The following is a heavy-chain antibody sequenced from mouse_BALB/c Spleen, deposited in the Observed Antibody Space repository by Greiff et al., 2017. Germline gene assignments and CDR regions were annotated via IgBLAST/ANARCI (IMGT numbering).Heavy chain of an antibody. J-gene: IGHJ3*01. Sequence: DVMLVESGGGLVQPGGSLRLSCATSGFTFTDYYMSWVRQPPGKALEWLGFIRNKANGYTTEYSASVKGRFTISRDNSQSILYLQMNTLRAEDSATYYCARDIDGYYAWFAYWGQGTLVTVSA. CDR1: GFTFTDYY. D-gene: IGHD2-3*01. V-gene: IGHV7-3*02. CDR2: IRNKANGYTT. CDR3: ARDIDGYYAWFAY.